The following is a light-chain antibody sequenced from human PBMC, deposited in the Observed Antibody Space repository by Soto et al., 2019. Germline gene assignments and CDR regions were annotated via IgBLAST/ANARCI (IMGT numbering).Light chain of an antibody. V-gene: IGLV2-23*01. CDR1: SSDVGTYSL. J-gene: IGLJ3*02. CDR2: EGS. Sequence: QSALTQPASVSGSPGQSIIISCTGASSDVGTYSLVSWYQQHLGKAPKLMIYEGSRRPSGVSNRFSGSTSDNTASLTISGLQAEDEADYYCCSYAGSTNFVLFGGGTKVTVL. CDR3: CSYAGSTNFVL.